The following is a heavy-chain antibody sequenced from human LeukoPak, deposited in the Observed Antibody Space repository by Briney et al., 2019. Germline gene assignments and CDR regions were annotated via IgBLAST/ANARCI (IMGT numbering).Heavy chain of an antibody. CDR3: ARPPHGDYSYYYYMDV. CDR2: ISSSSSYI. Sequence: GGSLRLSCAASGFTFSIHAMSWVRQAPGKGLEWVSSISSSSSYIYYADSVKGRFTISRDNAKNSLYLQMNSLRAEDTAVYYCARPPHGDYSYYYYMDVWGKGTTVTISS. CDR1: GFTFSIHA. D-gene: IGHD4-17*01. J-gene: IGHJ6*03. V-gene: IGHV3-21*01.